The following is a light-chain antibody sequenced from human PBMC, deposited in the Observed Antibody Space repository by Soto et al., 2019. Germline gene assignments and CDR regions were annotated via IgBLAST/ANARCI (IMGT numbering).Light chain of an antibody. J-gene: IGKJ5*01. CDR3: QQSYSAPS. CDR1: QSLNSNY. CDR2: GAS. V-gene: IGKV3-20*01. Sequence: EIVLTQSPGILSLSPVERATLSCRASQSLNSNYLAWFQQKPGQAPRLLIYGASSRATGFPDRFSGSGSGTDFTLTISSLQPEDFATYYWQQSYSAPSFGQGTRPEIK.